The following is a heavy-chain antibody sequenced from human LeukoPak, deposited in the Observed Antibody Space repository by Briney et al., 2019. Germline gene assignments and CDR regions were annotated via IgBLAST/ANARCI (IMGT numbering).Heavy chain of an antibody. Sequence: SVKVSCKASGGTFSSYAISWVRQAPGQGLEWMGGIIPIFGTANYAQKFQGRVTITADESTSTAYMELSSLRSEDTAVYYCARGEAYCSSTSCYGAFDYWGQGTLVTVSS. J-gene: IGHJ4*02. CDR3: ARGEAYCSSTSCYGAFDY. CDR2: IIPIFGTA. V-gene: IGHV1-69*13. D-gene: IGHD2-2*01. CDR1: GGTFSSYA.